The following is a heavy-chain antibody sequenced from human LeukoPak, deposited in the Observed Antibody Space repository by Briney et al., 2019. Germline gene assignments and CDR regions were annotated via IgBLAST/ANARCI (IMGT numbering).Heavy chain of an antibody. Sequence: GGSLRLSCAASGFTFSSYSMNWVRQAPGKGLEWVSSISSSSSYIYYADSVKGRFTISRDNSKNTLYLQMNSLRAEDTAVYYCARDLSGSYFQYFQHWGQGTLVTVSS. D-gene: IGHD1-26*01. J-gene: IGHJ1*01. V-gene: IGHV3-21*01. CDR3: ARDLSGSYFQYFQH. CDR2: ISSSSSYI. CDR1: GFTFSSYS.